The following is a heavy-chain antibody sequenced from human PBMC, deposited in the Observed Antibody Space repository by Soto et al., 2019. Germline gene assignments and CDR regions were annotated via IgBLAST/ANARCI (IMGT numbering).Heavy chain of an antibody. CDR2: INHSGST. V-gene: IGHV4-34*01. CDR1: GGSFSGYY. CDR3: ARTTLYSSSCFDC. J-gene: IGHJ4*02. Sequence: SETLSLTCAVYGGSFSGYYWSWIRQPPGKGLDWIGEINHSGSTNYNPSLKSRVTISVDTSKNQFSLKLNFVTAADTVVYYCARTTLYSSSCFDCWGQGTLVTVSS. D-gene: IGHD6-13*01.